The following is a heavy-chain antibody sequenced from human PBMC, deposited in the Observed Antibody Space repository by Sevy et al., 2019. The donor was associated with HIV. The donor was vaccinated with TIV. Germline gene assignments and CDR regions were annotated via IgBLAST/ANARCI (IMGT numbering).Heavy chain of an antibody. CDR1: GFTFTNYA. D-gene: IGHD5-18*01. CDR2: ISGSRGRT. Sequence: GGSQRLSCAASGFTFTNYAMSWVRQAPAQGLEWVSGISGSRGRTFYADSVKGRFTISRDNSKNTLYLQMNSLSAEDTAVYYCAKDLGSYGYNSFFDSWGRGTLVTVSS. V-gene: IGHV3-23*01. J-gene: IGHJ4*02. CDR3: AKDLGSYGYNSFFDS.